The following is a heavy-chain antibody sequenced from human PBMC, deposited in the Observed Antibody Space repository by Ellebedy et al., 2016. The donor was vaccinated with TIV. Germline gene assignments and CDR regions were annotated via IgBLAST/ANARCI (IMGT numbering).Heavy chain of an antibody. J-gene: IGHJ3*02. V-gene: IGHV1-18*01. CDR2: ISAYNGNT. CDR3: AVGVYYDSSGSNAFDI. CDR1: GYTFTSYG. D-gene: IGHD3-22*01. Sequence: AASVKVSCKASGYTFTSYGISWVRQAPGQGLEWMGWISAYNGNTNYAQKLQGRVTMTTDTSTSKAYMELRSLRSDDTAVYYCAVGVYYDSSGSNAFDIWGQGTMVTVSS.